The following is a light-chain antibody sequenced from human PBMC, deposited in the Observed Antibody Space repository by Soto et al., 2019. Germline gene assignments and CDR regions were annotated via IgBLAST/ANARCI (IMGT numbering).Light chain of an antibody. V-gene: IGKV3-20*01. Sequence: ESVLTQSPGTLSLSPGEIATLSCRASQSVSSKYLAWYQQKPGQAPRLLIYGASTRATGIPDRFSGSGSGTDFTLTIGRLEPEDSAVYYCQRYGSAPTWTFGQGHKVETK. J-gene: IGKJ1*01. CDR2: GAS. CDR1: QSVSSKY. CDR3: QRYGSAPTWT.